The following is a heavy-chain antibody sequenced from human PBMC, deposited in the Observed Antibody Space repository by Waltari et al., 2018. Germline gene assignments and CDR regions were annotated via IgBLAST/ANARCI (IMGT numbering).Heavy chain of an antibody. CDR2: ISYDGSNK. D-gene: IGHD3-3*01. J-gene: IGHJ4*02. V-gene: IGHV3-30-3*01. Sequence: QVQLVESGGGVVQPGRSLRLSCAASGFTFSSYAMHWVRQAPGKGLEWVAVISYDGSNKYYADSVKGRFTISRDNSKNTLYLQMNSLRAEDTAVYYCARVSGERSLDPNYFDYWGQGTLVTVSS. CDR3: ARVSGERSLDPNYFDY. CDR1: GFTFSSYA.